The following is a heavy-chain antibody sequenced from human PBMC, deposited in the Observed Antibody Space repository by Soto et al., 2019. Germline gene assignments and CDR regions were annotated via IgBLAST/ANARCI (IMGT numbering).Heavy chain of an antibody. CDR3: AASRWNDGSQFDH. V-gene: IGHV3-23*01. J-gene: IGHJ4*02. D-gene: IGHD1-1*01. CDR1: GFTFSSYA. CDR2: ISGSGGST. Sequence: GGSLRLSCAASGFTFSSYAMSWVRQAPGKGLEWVSAISGSGGSTYYADSVKGRFTISRDNSKNTLYLQMNSLRAEDADVYDCAASRWNDGSQFDHWGQGTLVTVSS.